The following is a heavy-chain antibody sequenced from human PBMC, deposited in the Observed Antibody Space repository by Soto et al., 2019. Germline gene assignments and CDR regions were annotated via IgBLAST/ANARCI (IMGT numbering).Heavy chain of an antibody. J-gene: IGHJ4*01. CDR3: ARARNYYDSSGYYYAPFDY. CDR2: IIPIFGTA. V-gene: IGHV1-69*01. Sequence: QVQLVQSGAEVKKPGSSVKVSCKASGGTFSSYAISWVRQAPGQGLEWMGGIIPIFGTANYAQKFQGRVTITADESTSTAYMELSSLRSEDTAVYHCARARNYYDSSGYYYAPFDYWGHGTLVTVSS. D-gene: IGHD3-22*01. CDR1: GGTFSSYA.